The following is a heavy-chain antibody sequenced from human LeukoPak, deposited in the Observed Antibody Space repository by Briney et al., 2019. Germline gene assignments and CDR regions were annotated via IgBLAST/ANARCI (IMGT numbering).Heavy chain of an antibody. V-gene: IGHV4-39*01. CDR2: IYSSGTT. D-gene: IGHD3-16*01. CDR1: ADPISSRTYY. CDR3: ARGMLSIILHWFDP. J-gene: IGHJ5*02. Sequence: SETLSLTCTVSADPISSRTYYWGWIRQPPRQGLEWIGGIYSSGTTYYNPSLKSRATISVDTSKNQFSLKLTSVTAADTAVYYCARGMLSIILHWFDPWGQGTLVTVSS.